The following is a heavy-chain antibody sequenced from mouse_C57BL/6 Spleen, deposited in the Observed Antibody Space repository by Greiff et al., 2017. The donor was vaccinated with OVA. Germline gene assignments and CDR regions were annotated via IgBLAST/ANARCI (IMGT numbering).Heavy chain of an antibody. J-gene: IGHJ3*01. CDR1: GFTFSSYA. CDR2: ISDGGSYT. CDR3: ARDEPAWFAY. Sequence: EVHLVESGGGLVKPGGSLKLSCAASGFTFSSYAMSWVRQTPEKRLEWVATISDGGSYTYYPDNVKGRFTISRDNAKNNLYLQMSHLKSEDTAMYYCARDEPAWFAYWGQGTLVTVSA. V-gene: IGHV5-4*01.